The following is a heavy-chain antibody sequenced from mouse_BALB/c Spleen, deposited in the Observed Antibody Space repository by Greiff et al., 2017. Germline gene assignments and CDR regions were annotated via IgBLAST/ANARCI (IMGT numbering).Heavy chain of an antibody. Sequence: VQLQQSGAELVRPGTSVKISCKASGYTFTNYWLGWVKQRPGHGLEWIGDIYPGGGYTNYNEKFKGKATLTADTSSSTAYMQLSSLTSEDSAVYFCARGTARATWFAYWGQGTLVTVSA. CDR2: IYPGGGYT. V-gene: IGHV1-63*02. D-gene: IGHD3-2*01. CDR1: GYTFTNYW. CDR3: ARGTARATWFAY. J-gene: IGHJ3*01.